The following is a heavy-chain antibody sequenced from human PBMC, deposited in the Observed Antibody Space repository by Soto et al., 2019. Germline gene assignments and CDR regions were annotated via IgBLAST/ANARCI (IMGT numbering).Heavy chain of an antibody. J-gene: IGHJ6*02. Sequence: QVQLVQSGAEVKKPGASVKVSCKASGYTFTSYGISWVRQAPGQGLEWMGWISPYNGNTNHAQKLQGRVTMTTDTSTSTAYRELRSRSSDDTAVYYCAITPSGLAYWRGGYDYGMDVWGQGTTVTVSS. V-gene: IGHV1-18*04. CDR1: GYTFTSYG. CDR3: AITPSGLAYWRGGYDYGMDV. D-gene: IGHD2-21*01. CDR2: ISPYNGNT.